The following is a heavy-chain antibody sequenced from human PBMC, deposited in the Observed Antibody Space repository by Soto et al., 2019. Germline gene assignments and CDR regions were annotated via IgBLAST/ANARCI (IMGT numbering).Heavy chain of an antibody. J-gene: IGHJ4*02. V-gene: IGHV1-69*12. D-gene: IGHD5-12*01. CDR3: ARALVATNAFDY. CDR1: GGTFSSYD. CDR2: IIPIFGTA. Sequence: QVQLVQSGAEVKKPGSSVKVSCKASGGTFSSYDISWVRQAPGQGLEWMGGIIPIFGTANYAQKFQGRVTITADESTSTAYRALSSLRSEDTAVYYCARALVATNAFDYWGQGTLVTVSS.